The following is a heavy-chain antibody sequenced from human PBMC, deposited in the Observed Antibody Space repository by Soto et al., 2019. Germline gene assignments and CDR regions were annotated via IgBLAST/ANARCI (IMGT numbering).Heavy chain of an antibody. D-gene: IGHD3-10*01. CDR1: GFTFSSYA. CDR3: ARDGRFGEFAWFDP. J-gene: IGHJ5*02. CDR2: ISYDGSNK. Sequence: QVQLVESGGGVVQPGRSLRLSCAASGFTFSSYAMHWVRQAPGKALEWVAVISYDGSNKYYADSVKGRFTISRDNSKNTLYLQMNSLRAEDTAVYYCARDGRFGEFAWFDPWGQGTLVTVSS. V-gene: IGHV3-30-3*01.